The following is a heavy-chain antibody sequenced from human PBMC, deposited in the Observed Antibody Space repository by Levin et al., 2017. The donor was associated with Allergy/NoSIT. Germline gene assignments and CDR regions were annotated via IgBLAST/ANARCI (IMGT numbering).Heavy chain of an antibody. V-gene: IGHV3-74*01. D-gene: IGHD3-16*01. J-gene: IGHJ6*02. CDR2: FNSDGSTP. Sequence: AGGSLRLSCAASGFTFSHHLMHWVRQAPGKGLVWVSRFNSDGSTPSYADSVKGRFTISRDNAKNTLYLQMNSLRAEDTAVYYCARAPGGLYGMGVWGQGTTVTVSS. CDR3: ARAPGGLYGMGV. CDR1: GFTFSHHL.